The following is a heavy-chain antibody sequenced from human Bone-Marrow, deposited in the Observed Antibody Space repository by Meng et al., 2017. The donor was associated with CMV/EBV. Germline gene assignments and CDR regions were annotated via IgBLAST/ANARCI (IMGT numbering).Heavy chain of an antibody. J-gene: IGHJ4*02. CDR1: GGSISSSSYY. V-gene: IGHV4-39*07. D-gene: IGHD3-3*01. CDR3: ARTPYDFWSVIPDSYFDY. Sequence: SETLSLTCTVSGGSISSSSYYWGWIRQPPGKGLEWIGSIYYSGRTYYNPSLKSRVTISVDTSKNQFSLKLSSVTAADTAVYYCARTPYDFWSVIPDSYFDYWGQGTLVTVSS. CDR2: IYYSGRT.